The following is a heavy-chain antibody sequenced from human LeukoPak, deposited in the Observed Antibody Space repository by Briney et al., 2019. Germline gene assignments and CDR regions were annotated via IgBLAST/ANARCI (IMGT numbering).Heavy chain of an antibody. CDR3: ARLSGSSGDYQGFDY. V-gene: IGHV4-4*02. D-gene: IGHD3-22*01. J-gene: IGHJ4*02. Sequence: PSETLSLTCAVSGGSISSSNWWSWVRQPPGKGLEWIGEIYHSGSTNCNPSLKSRVTISVDKSKNQFSLKLSSVTAADTAVYYCARLSGSSGDYQGFDYWGQGTLVTVSS. CDR2: IYHSGST. CDR1: GGSISSSNW.